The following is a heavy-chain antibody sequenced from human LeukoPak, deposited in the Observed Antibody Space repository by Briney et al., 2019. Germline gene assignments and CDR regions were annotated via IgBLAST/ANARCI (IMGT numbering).Heavy chain of an antibody. CDR2: INTDGSTT. V-gene: IGHV3-74*01. CDR1: GFTFSSYG. J-gene: IGHJ4*02. CDR3: AKAGGGNTGMSVDY. Sequence: GGSLRLSCAASGFTFSSYGMSWVRQAPGKGLVWVSIINTDGSTTRYADSVKGRVTISRDNARNTLYLQLNILTAEDTAVYYCAKAGGGNTGMSVDYWGQGALVTVSS. D-gene: IGHD5-18*01.